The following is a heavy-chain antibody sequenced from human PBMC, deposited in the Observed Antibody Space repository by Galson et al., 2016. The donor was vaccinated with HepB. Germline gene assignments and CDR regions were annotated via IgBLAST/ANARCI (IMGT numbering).Heavy chain of an antibody. V-gene: IGHV4-59*01. CDR1: GGPISGYY. CDR3: ARDSAAKLDY. J-gene: IGHJ4*02. Sequence: SETLSLTCNVSGGPISGYYWAWIRQPPGKGLEWIGHIYSSENTNYSPSLKSRVTISGDTSKNQFSLMLRPLTAADTAIYYCARDSAAKLDYWGQGILVTVSS. D-gene: IGHD6-25*01. CDR2: IYSSENT.